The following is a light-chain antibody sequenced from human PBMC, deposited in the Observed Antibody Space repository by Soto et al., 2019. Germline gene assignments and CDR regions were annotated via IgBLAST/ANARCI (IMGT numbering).Light chain of an antibody. CDR1: SSDVGGYNY. J-gene: IGLJ2*01. Sequence: QSALTQPRSVSGSPGQSVTISCTGTSSDVGGYNYVSWYQQHPGKAPKLMIYDVTERPSGVPDHFSGSKSGNTASLTISGLQAEDEADYYCCSYAGSYTLVFGGGTKLTVL. CDR3: CSYAGSYTLV. CDR2: DVT. V-gene: IGLV2-11*01.